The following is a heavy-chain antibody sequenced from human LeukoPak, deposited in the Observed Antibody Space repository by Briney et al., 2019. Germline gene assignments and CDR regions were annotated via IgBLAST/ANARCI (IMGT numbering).Heavy chain of an antibody. D-gene: IGHD1-26*01. V-gene: IGHV3-11*01. CDR3: AGRATWELPPSY. CDR2: ISSSGSTI. J-gene: IGHJ4*02. CDR1: GFTFSDFY. Sequence: QSGGSLRLSCAASGFTFSDFYMSWIRQAPGKGLEWLSYISSSGSTIYYADSVKGRFTISRDNAKNSVYLQMNSLRAEDTAVYYCAGRATWELPPSYWGQGTLVTVSS.